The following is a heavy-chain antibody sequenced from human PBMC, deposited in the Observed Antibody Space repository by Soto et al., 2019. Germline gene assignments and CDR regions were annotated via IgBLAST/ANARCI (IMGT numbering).Heavy chain of an antibody. V-gene: IGHV4-59*01. CDR3: ASTPMVREKNWFDP. CDR1: GGSISSYY. D-gene: IGHD3-10*01. J-gene: IGHJ5*02. Sequence: TSETLSLTCTVSGGSISSYYWSWIRQPPGKGLEWIGYIYYSGSTNYNPSLKSRVTISVDTSKNQFSLKLSSVTAADTAVYYCASTPMVREKNWFDPWGQGTLVTVS. CDR2: IYYSGST.